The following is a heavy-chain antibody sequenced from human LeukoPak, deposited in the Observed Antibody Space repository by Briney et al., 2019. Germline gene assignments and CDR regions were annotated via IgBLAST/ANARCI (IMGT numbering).Heavy chain of an antibody. D-gene: IGHD6-19*01. V-gene: IGHV3-7*03. CDR2: IKQDESEK. Sequence: PGGSLRLSCAASGFTFGAYYMTWVRQAPGKGLEWLANIKQDESEKYYVDSVKGRFTISRDNANNSLYLQMNSLRAEDTAVYYCARMSGIAVAAIWISYFDYWGQGTLVTVSS. CDR3: ARMSGIAVAAIWISYFDY. CDR1: GFTFGAYY. J-gene: IGHJ4*02.